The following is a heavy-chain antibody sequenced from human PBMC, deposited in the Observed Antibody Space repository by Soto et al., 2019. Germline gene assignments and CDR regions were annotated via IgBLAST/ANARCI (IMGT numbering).Heavy chain of an antibody. Sequence: GGSLRLSCAASGFTFSSYAMSWVRQAPGKGLEWVSAISGSGGSTYYADSVKGRFTISRDNSKNTLYLQMNSLRAEDTAVYYCAKYELLWFGELSYFDYWGQGTLVTVSS. V-gene: IGHV3-23*01. CDR3: AKYELLWFGELSYFDY. D-gene: IGHD3-10*01. CDR1: GFTFSSYA. J-gene: IGHJ4*02. CDR2: ISGSGGST.